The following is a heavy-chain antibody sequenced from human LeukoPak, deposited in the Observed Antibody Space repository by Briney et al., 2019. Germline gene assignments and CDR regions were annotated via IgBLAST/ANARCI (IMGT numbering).Heavy chain of an antibody. CDR2: IYTSGST. CDR3: ARDRVYSSGAGRLGY. D-gene: IGHD6-19*01. V-gene: IGHV4-61*02. Sequence: SETLSLTCTVSGGSISSGSYYWSWIRQPAGKGLEWIGRIYTSGSTNYNPSLKSRVTISVDTSKNQFSLKLSSVTAADTAVYYCARDRVYSSGAGRLGYWGQGTLVTVSS. J-gene: IGHJ4*02. CDR1: GGSISSGSYY.